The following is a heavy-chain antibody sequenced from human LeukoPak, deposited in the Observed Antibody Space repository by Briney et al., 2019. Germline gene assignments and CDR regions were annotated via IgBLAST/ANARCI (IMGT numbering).Heavy chain of an antibody. D-gene: IGHD3-16*01. CDR3: ARQTETYTSRWSLEGFDY. CDR2: MYYSGST. J-gene: IGHJ4*02. Sequence: SETLSLTCTVSGGSVSSSNYYWGWIRQPPGKGLEWIGSMYYSGSTYWNPSLKSRVTISVDTSKNEFSLKLTSVTAADTAVYYCARQTETYTSRWSLEGFDYWGQGTLVTVSS. V-gene: IGHV4-39*01. CDR1: GGSVSSSNYY.